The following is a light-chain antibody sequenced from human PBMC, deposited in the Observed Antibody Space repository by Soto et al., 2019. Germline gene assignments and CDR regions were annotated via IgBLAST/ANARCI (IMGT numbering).Light chain of an antibody. Sequence: QSVLTQPPSASGTPGQRVTISCSGSSSNIGSNTVNWHQQLPGTAPKLLIYSNDQRPSGVPDRFSGSKSGTSASLAISGLQSEDEADYYCAAWDGSLNGYVFGTGTKLTVL. CDR2: SND. CDR3: AAWDGSLNGYV. V-gene: IGLV1-44*01. J-gene: IGLJ1*01. CDR1: SSNIGSNT.